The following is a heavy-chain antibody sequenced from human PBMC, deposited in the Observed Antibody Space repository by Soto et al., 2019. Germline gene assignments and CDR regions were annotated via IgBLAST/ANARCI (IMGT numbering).Heavy chain of an antibody. J-gene: IGHJ5*02. CDR3: AGLYPYASSGYHLNS. V-gene: IGHV4-4*02. CDR1: GGSISSSNW. CDR2: IYHSGST. D-gene: IGHD3-22*01. Sequence: SETLSLTCAVSGGSISSSNWWSWVRQPPGKGLEWIGEIYHSGSTNYNPSLKSRVTISVDKSKNQFSLKLSSVTAADTAVYYCAGLYPYASSGYHLNSWGQGTQVTAPQ.